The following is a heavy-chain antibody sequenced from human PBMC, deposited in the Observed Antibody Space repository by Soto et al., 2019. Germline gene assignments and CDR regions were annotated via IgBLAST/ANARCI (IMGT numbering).Heavy chain of an antibody. D-gene: IGHD3-22*01. CDR2: IKQDGSEK. V-gene: IGHV3-7*03. CDR3: ARDLMLYYYDSSGYLTGEERGYAFDI. CDR1: GFTFSSYW. Sequence: GGSLRLSCAASGFTFSSYWMSWVRQAPGKGLEWVANIKQDGSEKYYVDSVKGRFTISRDNAKNSLYLQMNSLRAEDTAVYYCARDLMLYYYDSSGYLTGEERGYAFDIWGQGTMVTVSS. J-gene: IGHJ3*02.